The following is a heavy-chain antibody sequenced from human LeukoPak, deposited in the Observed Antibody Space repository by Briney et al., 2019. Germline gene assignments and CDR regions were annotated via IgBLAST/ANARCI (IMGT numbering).Heavy chain of an antibody. CDR1: GFTFSSYA. J-gene: IGHJ4*02. CDR2: ISGSCGST. CDR3: ARPNASGYSYGYDY. V-gene: IGHV3-23*01. Sequence: GGSLRLXCAASGFTFSSYAMSWVRLAPGKGLEGVSAISGSCGSTYYADSVKGPFPISRDNSTNTLYLQMDSLRAEDTAVYYCARPNASGYSYGYDYWGQGTLVTVSS. D-gene: IGHD5-18*01.